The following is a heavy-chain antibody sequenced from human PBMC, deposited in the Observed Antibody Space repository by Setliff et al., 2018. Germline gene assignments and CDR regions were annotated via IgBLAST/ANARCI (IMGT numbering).Heavy chain of an antibody. Sequence: ASVKVSCKASGYSFSDYGISWVRQAPGQGLGWMGWISAYNGNTKYAQKLQGRVTMATDISTSTAYMELRSLRSDDTAVYYCARGGYSYGYDHGFDIWGQGTMVTVS. CDR1: GYSFSDYG. D-gene: IGHD5-18*01. CDR3: ARGGYSYGYDHGFDI. J-gene: IGHJ3*02. V-gene: IGHV1-18*01. CDR2: ISAYNGNT.